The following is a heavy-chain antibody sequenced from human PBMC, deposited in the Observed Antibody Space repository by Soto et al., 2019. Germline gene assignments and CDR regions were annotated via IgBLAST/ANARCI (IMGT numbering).Heavy chain of an antibody. J-gene: IGHJ4*02. CDR3: ARDPIAAAGIDY. D-gene: IGHD6-13*01. Sequence: GASVKVSCKASGYTFTSYDINWVRQATGQGLEWMGLINPSGGSTSYAQKFQGRVTMTRDTSTSTVYMELSSLRSEDTAVYYCARDPIAAAGIDYWGQGTLVTVSS. CDR2: INPSGGST. CDR1: GYTFTSYD. V-gene: IGHV1-46*03.